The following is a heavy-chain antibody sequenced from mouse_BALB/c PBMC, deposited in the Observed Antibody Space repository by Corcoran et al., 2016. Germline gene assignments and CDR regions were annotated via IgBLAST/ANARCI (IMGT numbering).Heavy chain of an antibody. J-gene: IGHJ1*01. CDR1: GYTFTTAG. Sequence: QIQLVQSGPELKKPGDTVRISCKASGYTFTTAGMQWVQKMPGKGLKWIGWINTHSGVPKYAEDFKGRFAFSLETSASTAYLQISNLKNEDTATYFCADWYFDVWGAGTTVTVSS. CDR2: INTHSGVP. V-gene: IGHV9-4*02. CDR3: ADWYFDV.